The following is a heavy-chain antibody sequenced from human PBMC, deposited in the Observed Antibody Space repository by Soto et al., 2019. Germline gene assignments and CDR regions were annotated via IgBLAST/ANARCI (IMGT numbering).Heavy chain of an antibody. V-gene: IGHV1-69*04. D-gene: IGHD2-8*01. CDR2: IIPILGIA. Sequence: SVKVSCKASGGTFSSYTISWVRQAPGQGLEWMGRIIPILGIANYAQKFQGRVTITADKSTSTAYMELSSLRSEDTAVYYCARDRVRNGHRFYYYYYYVMDVWGQGTTVTVSS. CDR1: GGTFSSYT. J-gene: IGHJ6*02. CDR3: ARDRVRNGHRFYYYYYYVMDV.